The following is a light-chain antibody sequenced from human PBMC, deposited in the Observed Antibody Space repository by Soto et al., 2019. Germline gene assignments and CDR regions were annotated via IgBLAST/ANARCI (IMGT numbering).Light chain of an antibody. Sequence: EIVLTQSPGTLSLSPGERASLSCRASQSVSSNYLAWFQQKPGQAPRLLSSYPSSRATGIPDRFSGSGSGTDFTLNISRLEHDDFAVYYCHQYGSSPNTFGHGTRLQI. J-gene: IGKJ5*01. CDR1: QSVSSNY. CDR2: YPS. CDR3: HQYGSSPNT. V-gene: IGKV3-20*01.